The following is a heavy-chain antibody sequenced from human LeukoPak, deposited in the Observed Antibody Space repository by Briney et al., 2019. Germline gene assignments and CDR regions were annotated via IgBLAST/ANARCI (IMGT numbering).Heavy chain of an antibody. V-gene: IGHV4-59*01. CDR3: AGRYSSLFDY. CDR2: IDYSGST. Sequence: SETLSLTCTVSGGSISSYYWSWIRQPPGKGLEWIGYIDYSGSTNYNPSLKSRVTISVDTSKNQFSLKLSSVTAADTAVYYCAGRYSSLFDYWGQGILVTVSS. J-gene: IGHJ4*02. CDR1: GGSISSYY. D-gene: IGHD6-6*01.